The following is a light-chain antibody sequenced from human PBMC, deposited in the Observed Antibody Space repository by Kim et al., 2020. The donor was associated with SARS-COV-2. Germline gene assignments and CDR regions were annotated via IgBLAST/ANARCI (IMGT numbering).Light chain of an antibody. J-gene: IGLJ3*02. CDR1: TSNIGNNY. CDR2: EIN. CDR3: GAWDTTLSAWV. Sequence: GQKVTISCSGGTSNIGNNYLSWYQHLPGTAPKLLIYEINKRPSGIPDRFSGSKSGTSATLGITGLQTGDEGNYYCGAWDTTLSAWVFGGGTQLTVL. V-gene: IGLV1-51*01.